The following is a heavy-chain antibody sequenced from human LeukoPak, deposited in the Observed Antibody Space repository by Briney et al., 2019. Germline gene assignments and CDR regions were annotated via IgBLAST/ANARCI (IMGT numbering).Heavy chain of an antibody. J-gene: IGHJ4*02. D-gene: IGHD5-24*01. CDR2: IYYSGST. CDR3: AGHIDGGLDGFVSAC. Sequence: SETLSLTYTLSGVSIRRGSYCWGWIRQPPGKGLEWIGSIYYSGSTYYNPSLKSRVTISVDTSKNQFSLKLSSVTAADTAVYDCAGHIDGGLDGFVSACWSQGTLVTVSS. CDR1: GVSIRRGSYC. V-gene: IGHV4-39*01.